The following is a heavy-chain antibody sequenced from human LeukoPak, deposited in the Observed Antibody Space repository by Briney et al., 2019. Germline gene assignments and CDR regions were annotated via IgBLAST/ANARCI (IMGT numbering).Heavy chain of an antibody. J-gene: IGHJ6*03. V-gene: IGHV4-59*01. D-gene: IGHD3-22*01. CDR2: IYYSGST. Sequence: PSETLSLTCTVSGGSISSYYWSWIRQPPGKGLEWIGYIYYSGSTNYNPSLKSRVTISVDTSKNQFSLKLSSVTAADTAVYYCTRGSIAYYYMDVWGKGITVTISS. CDR3: TRGSIAYYYMDV. CDR1: GGSISSYY.